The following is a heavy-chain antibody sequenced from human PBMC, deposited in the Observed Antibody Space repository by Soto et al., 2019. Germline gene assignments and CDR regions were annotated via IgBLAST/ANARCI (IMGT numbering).Heavy chain of an antibody. D-gene: IGHD3-3*01. V-gene: IGHV1-8*01. CDR3: ARGPYYDVWSVQFTYYFDY. CDR2: MNPNSGNT. Sequence: QVQLVQSGAEVKKPGASVKVSCKASGYTFTSYDINWVRQATGQGLEWMGWMNPNSGNTGYAQKFQGRVTMTRNTSISTAYMELSSVRSEDTAVYYCARGPYYDVWSVQFTYYFDYWGQGTLVTVSS. CDR1: GYTFTSYD. J-gene: IGHJ4*02.